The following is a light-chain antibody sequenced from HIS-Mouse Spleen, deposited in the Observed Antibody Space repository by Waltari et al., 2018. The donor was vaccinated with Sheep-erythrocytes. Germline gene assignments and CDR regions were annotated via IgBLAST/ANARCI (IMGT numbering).Light chain of an antibody. J-gene: IGLJ2*01. Sequence: QSALTQPRSVSGSPGQSVTLSCTGTTSDVGGDHYVSWYQQHPGKAPKPMIYDVSKRPSGVPDRFSGSKSGNTASLTISGLQAEDEADYYCCSYAGSYTFVVFGGGTKLTVL. V-gene: IGLV2-11*01. CDR3: CSYAGSYTFVV. CDR1: TSDVGGDHY. CDR2: DVS.